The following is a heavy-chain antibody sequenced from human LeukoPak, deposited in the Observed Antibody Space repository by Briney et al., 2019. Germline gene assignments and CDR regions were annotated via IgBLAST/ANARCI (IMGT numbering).Heavy chain of an antibody. D-gene: IGHD5-24*01. Sequence: ASVKVSCKASGYTFTSYYMHWVRQAPGQGLEWMGIINPSGGSTSYAQKFQGRVTMTRDMSTSTVYMELSSLRAEDTALYFCVKAYRTGRWLPLDYWGQGTLVTVSS. CDR1: GYTFTSYY. J-gene: IGHJ4*02. V-gene: IGHV1-46*01. CDR2: INPSGGST. CDR3: VKAYRTGRWLPLDY.